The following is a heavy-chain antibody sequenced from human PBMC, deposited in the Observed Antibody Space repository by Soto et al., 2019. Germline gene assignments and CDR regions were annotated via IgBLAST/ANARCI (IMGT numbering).Heavy chain of an antibody. J-gene: IGHJ3*02. CDR1: GYTFTGYY. Sequence: ASVEVPCLASGYTFTGYYMHWVLQAPGHGLEWVGWINPNCGGTNYAQKFQGRVTMTRDTSISTAYMELSRLISDDTAVYYCARACIGGGGSCSHRGLGAFDIWGQGTMVTVSS. V-gene: IGHV1-2*02. CDR2: INPNCGGT. CDR3: ARACIGGGGSCSHRGLGAFDI. D-gene: IGHD2-15*01.